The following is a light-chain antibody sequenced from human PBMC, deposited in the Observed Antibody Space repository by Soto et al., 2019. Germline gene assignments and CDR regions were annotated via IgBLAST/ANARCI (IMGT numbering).Light chain of an antibody. Sequence: EIVLTQSPGTLSLSPGKRATLSCRASQRVGSSYLAWYQQKPGQAPRLLIYGASSRATGIPDRFSGSGSGTDFTLTISRLEPEDFAVYYCHQYDSSPLTFGGGTKVEIK. J-gene: IGKJ4*01. V-gene: IGKV3-20*01. CDR1: QRVGSSY. CDR3: HQYDSSPLT. CDR2: GAS.